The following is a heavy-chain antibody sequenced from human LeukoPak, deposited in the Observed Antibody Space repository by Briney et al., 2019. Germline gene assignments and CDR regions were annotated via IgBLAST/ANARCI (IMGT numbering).Heavy chain of an antibody. CDR2: ISGSGGST. CDR3: AKKKGGGGGSYYYFDAFDI. J-gene: IGHJ3*02. CDR1: GFTFSSYA. Sequence: GGSLRLSCAASGFTFSSYAMSWVRQAPGKGLEWVSAISGSGGSTYYADSVKGRFTISRGNSKNTLYLQMNSLRAEDTAVYYCAKKKGGGGGSYYYFDAFDIWGQGTMVTVSS. D-gene: IGHD1-26*01. V-gene: IGHV3-23*01.